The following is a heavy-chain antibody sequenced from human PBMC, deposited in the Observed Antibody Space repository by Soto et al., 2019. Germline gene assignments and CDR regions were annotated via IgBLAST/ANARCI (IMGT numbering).Heavy chain of an antibody. CDR2: INVGTGDT. D-gene: IGHD5-18*01. V-gene: IGHV1-3*01. CDR3: ARDVDTSMSAPLDY. CDR1: GYTFTDYA. Sequence: ASVQVSYKATGYTFTDYAMDWVRQTPGQRLEWVGWINVGTGDTEYSQQFQGRVNITRDTSARTLYMELSSLRSEDTAVYYCARDVDTSMSAPLDYWGQGSLVTVSS. J-gene: IGHJ4*02.